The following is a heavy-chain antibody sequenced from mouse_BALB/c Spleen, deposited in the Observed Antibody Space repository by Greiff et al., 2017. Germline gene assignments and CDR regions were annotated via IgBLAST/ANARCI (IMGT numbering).Heavy chain of an antibody. J-gene: IGHJ4*01. V-gene: IGHV5-9-3*01. CDR3: ARLGDGGAMDY. Sequence: VQLQESGGGLVKPGGSLKLSCAASGFTFSSYAMSWVRQTPEKRLEWVATISSGGSYTYYPDSVKGRFTISRDNAKNTLYLQMSSLRSEDTAMYYCARLGDGGAMDYWGQGTSVTVSS. CDR1: GFTFSSYA. CDR2: ISSGGSYT. D-gene: IGHD1-2*01.